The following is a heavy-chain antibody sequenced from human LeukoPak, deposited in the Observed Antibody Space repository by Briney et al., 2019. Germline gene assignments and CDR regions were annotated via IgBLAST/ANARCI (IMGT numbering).Heavy chain of an antibody. J-gene: IGHJ3*02. CDR2: ISYDGSSK. V-gene: IGHV3-30*04. Sequence: GRSLRLSCAASGFTFSTYAMHWVRQAPGKGLEWVAVISYDGSSKYYADSVKGRFTISRDNSKNTLYLQMNSLRAEDTAVYYCARARSSYGYGDAFDIWGQGTMVTVSS. CDR3: ARARSSYGYGDAFDI. CDR1: GFTFSTYA. D-gene: IGHD5-18*01.